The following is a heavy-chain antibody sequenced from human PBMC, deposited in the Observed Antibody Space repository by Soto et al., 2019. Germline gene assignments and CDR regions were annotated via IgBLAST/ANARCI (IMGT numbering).Heavy chain of an antibody. J-gene: IGHJ4*02. CDR1: GYIFNNYG. CDR3: ARARGIGVGTTSY. CDR2: VSVYNGKS. V-gene: IGHV1-18*01. Sequence: QIQLVQSGAEVKKPGASAKVSCKASGYIFNNYGISWMRQVPGQGLEWMGWVSVYNGKSNYTQKFQDRVTMTTDTSTNTAYMELRSLRSDDTAVYYCARARGIGVGTTSYWGQGTLVTVSS. D-gene: IGHD3-22*01.